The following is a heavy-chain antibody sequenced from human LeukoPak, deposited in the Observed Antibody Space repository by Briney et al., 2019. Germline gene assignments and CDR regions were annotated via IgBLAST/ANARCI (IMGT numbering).Heavy chain of an antibody. CDR1: GFTFSDYY. D-gene: IGHD1-1*01. Sequence: GGSLRLSCSASGFTFSDYYMTWIRQAPGKGLEWISNISPTSSYINHAAAVKGRFIISRDNAKNSLSLQMNSLSAEDTAVYYCARGSFSGTAPFDYWGQGTLVTVSS. CDR2: ISPTSSYI. CDR3: ARGSFSGTAPFDY. V-gene: IGHV3-11*06. J-gene: IGHJ4*02.